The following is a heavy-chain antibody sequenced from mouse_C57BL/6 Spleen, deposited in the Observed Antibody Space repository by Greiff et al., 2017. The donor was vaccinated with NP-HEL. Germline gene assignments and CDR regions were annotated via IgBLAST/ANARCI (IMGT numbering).Heavy chain of an antibody. D-gene: IGHD1-1*01. CDR2: ISSGGSYT. CDR3: ARHIDGSSYPFAY. V-gene: IGHV5-6*02. CDR1: GFTFSSYG. J-gene: IGHJ3*01. Sequence: DVKLVESGGDLVKPGGSLKLSCAASGFTFSSYGMSWVRQTPDKRLEWVATISSGGSYTYYPDSVKGRFTISRDNAKNTLYLQMSSLKSEDTAMYYCARHIDGSSYPFAYWGQGTLVTVSA.